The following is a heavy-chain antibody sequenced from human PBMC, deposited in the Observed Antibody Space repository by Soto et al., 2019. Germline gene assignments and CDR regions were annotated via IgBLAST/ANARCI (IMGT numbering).Heavy chain of an antibody. CDR2: INHSGST. V-gene: IGHV4-34*01. D-gene: IGHD6-13*01. J-gene: IGHJ6*02. Sequence: PSETLSLTCAVYGASFSGYYWSWIRQPPGKGLEWIGEINHSGSTNYNPSLKSRVTISVDTSKNQFSLKLSSVTAADTAVYYCARNIAAAGTGYYGMDVWGQGTTVTVSS. CDR1: GASFSGYY. CDR3: ARNIAAAGTGYYGMDV.